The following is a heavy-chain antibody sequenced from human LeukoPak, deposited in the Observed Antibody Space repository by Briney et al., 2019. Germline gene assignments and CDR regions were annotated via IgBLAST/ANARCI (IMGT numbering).Heavy chain of an antibody. CDR1: GFTFSSYG. V-gene: IGHV3-30*03. J-gene: IGHJ4*02. CDR2: ISYDGSNK. CDR3: ARWFGELLTVDY. Sequence: GGSLRLSCAASGFTFSSYGMHWVRQAPGKGLEWVAVISYDGSNKYYADSAKGRFTISRDNSKNTLYLQMNSLRAEDTAVYYCARWFGELLTVDYWGQGTLVTVSS. D-gene: IGHD3-10*01.